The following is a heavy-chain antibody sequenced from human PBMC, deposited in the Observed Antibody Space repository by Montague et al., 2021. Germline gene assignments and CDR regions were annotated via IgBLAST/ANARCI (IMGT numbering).Heavy chain of an antibody. CDR1: GDSINTYS. CDR2: LSNGGST. Sequence: ETLSLTCTVFGDSINTYSWSWIRQPAGKGLEWIGRLSNGGSTNSNPSLKSRVSMSVDTSKNQFSLKLSSVTAADTAVYFCARDTVGASGYFYYYYMDVWGNGTPVPVSS. J-gene: IGHJ6*03. D-gene: IGHD1-26*01. V-gene: IGHV4-4*07. CDR3: ARDTVGASGYFYYYYMDV.